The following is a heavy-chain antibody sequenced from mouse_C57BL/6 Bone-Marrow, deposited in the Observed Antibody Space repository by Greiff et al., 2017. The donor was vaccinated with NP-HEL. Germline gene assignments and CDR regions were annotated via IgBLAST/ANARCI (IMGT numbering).Heavy chain of an antibody. CDR1: GYSITSDY. D-gene: IGHD1-1*01. J-gene: IGHJ2*01. CDR3: ARSIPYYYGSRGYFDY. CDR2: ISYSGST. Sequence: EVQLQQSGPGLAKPSQTLSLTCSVTGYSITSDYWNWIRKFPGNKLEYMGYISYSGSTYYNPSLKSRISITRDTSKNQYYLQLNSVTTEDTATYYCARSIPYYYGSRGYFDYWGQGTTLTVSS. V-gene: IGHV3-8*01.